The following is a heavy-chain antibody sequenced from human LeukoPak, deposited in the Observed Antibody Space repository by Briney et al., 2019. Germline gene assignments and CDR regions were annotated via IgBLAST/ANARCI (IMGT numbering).Heavy chain of an antibody. CDR2: INPNSGGT. J-gene: IGHJ4*02. CDR1: GYTFTSYG. D-gene: IGHD1-26*01. Sequence: EASVKVSCKASGYTFTSYGISWVRQAPGQGLEWMGWINPNSGGTNYAQKFQGRVTMTRDTSISTAYMELSRLRSDDTAVYYCARGSSGSYYFDYWGQGTLVTVSS. CDR3: ARGSSGSYYFDY. V-gene: IGHV1-2*02.